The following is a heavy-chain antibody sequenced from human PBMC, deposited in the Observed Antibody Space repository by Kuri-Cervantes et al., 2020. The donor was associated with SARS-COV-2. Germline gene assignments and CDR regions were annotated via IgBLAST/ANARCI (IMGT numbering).Heavy chain of an antibody. Sequence: SETLSLTCTVSGGSISSSSYYWGWIRQPPGKGLEWIGSIYYSGSTYYNPSLKSRVTISVDTSKNQFSLKLSSVTAADTAVYYCASLILSAPAQMSVGGYYYYGMDVWGQGTTVTVSS. CDR3: ASLILSAPAQMSVGGYYYYGMDV. J-gene: IGHJ6*02. D-gene: IGHD2/OR15-2a*01. CDR1: GGSISSSSYY. CDR2: IYYSGST. V-gene: IGHV4-39*07.